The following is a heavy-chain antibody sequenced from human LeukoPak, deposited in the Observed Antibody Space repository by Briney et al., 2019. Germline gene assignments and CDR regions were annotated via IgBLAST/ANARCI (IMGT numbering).Heavy chain of an antibody. Sequence: GGSLRLSCAASGFTFSSYGMHWVRQAPGKGLEWVAFIHFDGSTKYSGDSVQGRFTISRDNSRNILYLQMNNLRPGDTAFYYCAKDQCTRTSCDGYPGYWGQGTLVTVSS. D-gene: IGHD2-2*01. J-gene: IGHJ4*02. CDR1: GFTFSSYG. V-gene: IGHV3-30*02. CDR2: IHFDGSTK. CDR3: AKDQCTRTSCDGYPGY.